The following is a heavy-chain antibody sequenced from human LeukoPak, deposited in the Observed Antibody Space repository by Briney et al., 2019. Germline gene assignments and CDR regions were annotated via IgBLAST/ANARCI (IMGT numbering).Heavy chain of an antibody. CDR2: ISPGGGTT. Sequence: PGGSLRLSCAVSGFAFGSEAMSWVRQSPARGLEWVASISPGGGTTYYADYVKGRFIISRDNSKNTLYLQMNSLRAEDTAVYYCAKVGYFDWPLGHYFDYWGQGTLVTVSS. CDR3: AKVGYFDWPLGHYFDY. V-gene: IGHV3-23*01. D-gene: IGHD3-9*01. J-gene: IGHJ4*02. CDR1: GFAFGSEA.